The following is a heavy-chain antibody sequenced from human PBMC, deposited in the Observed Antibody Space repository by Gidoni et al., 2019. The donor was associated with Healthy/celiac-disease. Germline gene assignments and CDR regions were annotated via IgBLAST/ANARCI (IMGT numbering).Heavy chain of an antibody. CDR2: IYYSGST. D-gene: IGHD6-13*01. Sequence: QVQLQESGPGLVKPSETLSLTCTVSGGSISSYYWSWIRQPPGKGLEWIGYIYYSGSTNYNPSLKSRVTISVDTSKNQFSLKLSSVTAADTAVYYCARLAAAGEMYYFDYWGQGTLVTVSS. CDR1: GGSISSYY. J-gene: IGHJ4*02. CDR3: ARLAAAGEMYYFDY. V-gene: IGHV4-59*08.